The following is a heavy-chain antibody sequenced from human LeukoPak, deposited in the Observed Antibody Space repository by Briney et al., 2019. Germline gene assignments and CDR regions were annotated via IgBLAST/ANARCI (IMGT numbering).Heavy chain of an antibody. Sequence: GGSLRLSCAASGFTFSSYGMHWVRQAPGKGLEWVAVISYDGSNKYYADSVKGRFTISRGNSKNTLYLQMNSLRAEDTAVYYCAKVYGLWSGFDYWGQGTLVTVSS. V-gene: IGHV3-30*18. CDR3: AKVYGLWSGFDY. CDR1: GFTFSSYG. J-gene: IGHJ4*02. CDR2: ISYDGSNK. D-gene: IGHD3-3*01.